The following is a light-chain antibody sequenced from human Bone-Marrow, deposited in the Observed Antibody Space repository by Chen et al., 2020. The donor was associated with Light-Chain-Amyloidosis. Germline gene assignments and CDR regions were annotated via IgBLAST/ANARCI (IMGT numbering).Light chain of an antibody. CDR3: QVWEGSSDEVV. CDR2: DDT. CDR1: GIGSLK. V-gene: IGLV3-21*02. J-gene: IGLJ3*02. Sequence: SYVLTQPPSVSVAPGQTATITCGGTGIGSLKVHWYQQKAGQAPVMVVYDDTDRPAGIPERFSGSKSRNAATLTLTRVEAGDEADYYCQVWEGSSDEVVFGGGTRLTVL.